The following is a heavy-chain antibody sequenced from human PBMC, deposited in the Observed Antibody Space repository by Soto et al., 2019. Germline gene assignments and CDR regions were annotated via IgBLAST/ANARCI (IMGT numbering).Heavy chain of an antibody. Sequence: QLQLVESGGGVVQPGRSLRLSCAASGFSFSSYGMHWVRQAPGKGLEWVAIISYDGSNTYYADSVQGRFTISRDTSENVLYLQMNSLRAGDTSVYYCAREGGRSRSDYIASSDDVDYWCQGTGVTVPS. J-gene: IGHJ4*02. D-gene: IGHD1-26*01. CDR1: GFSFSSYG. V-gene: IGHV3-30*03. CDR2: ISYDGSNT. CDR3: AREGGRSRSDYIASSDDVDY.